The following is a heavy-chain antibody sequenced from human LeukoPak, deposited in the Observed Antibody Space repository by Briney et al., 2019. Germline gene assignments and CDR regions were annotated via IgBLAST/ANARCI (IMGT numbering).Heavy chain of an antibody. Sequence: GGSLSLSCAAAGFTFSSYAMSWVRQAAGKGLEWVATIKPDGRDKYYVDSVKGRFTMSRDNGKNSVYLQMNSLRAEDTAVYYCARGGLWSLLDMDVWGKGTTVTISS. D-gene: IGHD5-18*01. V-gene: IGHV3-7*01. CDR3: ARGGLWSLLDMDV. CDR2: IKPDGRDK. CDR1: GFTFSSYA. J-gene: IGHJ6*03.